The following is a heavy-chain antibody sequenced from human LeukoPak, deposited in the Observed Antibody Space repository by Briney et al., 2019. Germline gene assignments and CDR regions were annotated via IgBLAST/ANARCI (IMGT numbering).Heavy chain of an antibody. CDR1: GFTFKYAW. CDR3: TTDKHEYGGHELSY. D-gene: IGHD5-12*01. J-gene: IGHJ4*02. CDR2: IRLATEGGTA. V-gene: IGHV3-15*01. Sequence: PGGSLRLSCAASGFTFKYAWMSWVRQVPGKGLEWVGLIRLATEGGTAEYAAPVKGRFSISRDDSKNTQYLQMNSLTTEDTAVYYCTTDKHEYGGHELSYWGQGTLVTVSS.